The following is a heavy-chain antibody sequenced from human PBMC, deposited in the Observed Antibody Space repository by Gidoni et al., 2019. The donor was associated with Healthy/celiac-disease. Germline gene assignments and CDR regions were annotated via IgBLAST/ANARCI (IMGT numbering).Heavy chain of an antibody. CDR3: AKYCSSTSCYNSSDWFDP. D-gene: IGHD2-2*02. V-gene: IGHV3-30*18. Sequence: QVQLVESGGGVVQPGRSLRLSCAASGFTFSSYGMHWVRQAPGKGLEWVAVISYDGSNKYYADSVKGRFTISRDNSKNTLYLQMNSLRAEDTAVYYCAKYCSSTSCYNSSDWFDPWGQGTLVTVSS. J-gene: IGHJ5*02. CDR1: GFTFSSYG. CDR2: ISYDGSNK.